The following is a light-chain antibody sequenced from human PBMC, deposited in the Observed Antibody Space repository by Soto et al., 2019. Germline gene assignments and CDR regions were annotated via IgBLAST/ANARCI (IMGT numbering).Light chain of an antibody. CDR3: QRYNNWQLT. CDR2: GAS. J-gene: IGKJ4*01. V-gene: IGKV3-15*01. Sequence: EIVMTQSPATLSVSPGERATLSCRASQSVSSNLAWYQQKPGQAPRLLIYGASSRATGVPARFSGSRSGTEISLTINSLQYEDFAVYYCQRYNNWQLTFGGGTKV. CDR1: QSVSSN.